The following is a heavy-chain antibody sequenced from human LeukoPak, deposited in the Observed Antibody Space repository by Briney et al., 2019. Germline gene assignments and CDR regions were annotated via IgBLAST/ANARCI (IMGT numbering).Heavy chain of an antibody. J-gene: IGHJ4*02. CDR1: GFTVSSNY. CDR2: IYSGGST. CDR3: AKPTPGGSYDY. D-gene: IGHD1-26*01. Sequence: PGGSLRLSCAASGFTVSSNYMSWVRQAPGKGLEWVSVIYSGGSTYYADSVKGRFTISRDNSKNTLYLQMNSLRAEDTAVYYCAKPTPGGSYDYWGQGTLVTVSS. V-gene: IGHV3-53*01.